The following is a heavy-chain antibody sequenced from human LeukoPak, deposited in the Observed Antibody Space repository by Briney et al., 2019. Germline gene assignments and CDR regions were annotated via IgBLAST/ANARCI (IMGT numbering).Heavy chain of an antibody. Sequence: GSLRLSCAASGFTVSSNYMSWVRQAPGKGLEWIGEINHSGSTNYNPSLKSRVTISVDTSKNQFSLKLSSVTAADTAVYYCARELVDYDFWSGYYPKYYFDYWGQGTLVTVSS. D-gene: IGHD3-3*01. CDR1: GFTVSSNY. V-gene: IGHV4-34*01. CDR2: INHSGST. CDR3: ARELVDYDFWSGYYPKYYFDY. J-gene: IGHJ4*02.